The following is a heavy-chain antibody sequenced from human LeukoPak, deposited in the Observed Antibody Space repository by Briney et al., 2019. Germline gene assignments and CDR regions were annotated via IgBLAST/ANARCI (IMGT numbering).Heavy chain of an antibody. J-gene: IGHJ4*02. CDR3: ASGGDYYYDSSGTSY. CDR2: IYPGDSDT. V-gene: IGHV5-51*01. CDR1: GYSFTSYW. Sequence: GESLKISCKGSGYSFTSYWIGWVRQLPGKGLEWMGIIYPGDSDTRYSLSFQGQVTISADKSISTAYLQWSSLKASDTAMYYCASGGDYYYDSSGTSYWGQGTLVTVSS. D-gene: IGHD3-22*01.